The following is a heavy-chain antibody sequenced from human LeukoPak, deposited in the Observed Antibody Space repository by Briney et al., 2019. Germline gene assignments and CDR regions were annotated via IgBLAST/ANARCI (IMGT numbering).Heavy chain of an antibody. D-gene: IGHD5-18*01. V-gene: IGHV5-51*01. Sequence: PRESLKISCKGSGYSFTSYWIGWVRQMPGKGLEWMGIIYPGDSDTRYSPSFQGQVTISADKSISTAYLQWSSLKASDTAMYYCARHRGYSYGYYYMDVWGKGTTVTVSS. CDR2: IYPGDSDT. CDR1: GYSFTSYW. CDR3: ARHRGYSYGYYYMDV. J-gene: IGHJ6*03.